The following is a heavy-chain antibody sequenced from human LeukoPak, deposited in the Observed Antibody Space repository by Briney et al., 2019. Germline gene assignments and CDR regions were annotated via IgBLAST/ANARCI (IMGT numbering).Heavy chain of an antibody. D-gene: IGHD6-19*01. V-gene: IGHV1-2*02. Sequence: ASVKVSCKASGYTFIGYYMHGVGQAPGQGLDWMGWINPNSGGTNYAQKFQGGVTMTRDTSISAAYVEVSRLRSDDTAVYYCARDEITVAGTGFDYWGQGTLVAVSS. J-gene: IGHJ4*02. CDR3: ARDEITVAGTGFDY. CDR1: GYTFIGYY. CDR2: INPNSGGT.